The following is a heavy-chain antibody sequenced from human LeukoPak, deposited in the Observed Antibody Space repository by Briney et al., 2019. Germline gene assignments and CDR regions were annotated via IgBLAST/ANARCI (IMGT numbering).Heavy chain of an antibody. V-gene: IGHV4-31*03. Sequence: PSETLSLTCTVSGGSISSGGYYWSWIRQHPGKGLEWIGYIYYSGSTYYNPSLKSRVTISVDTSKNQFSLKLSSVTAADTAVYYCAREASYYYGSRNWFDPWGQGTLVTVSS. J-gene: IGHJ5*02. D-gene: IGHD3-10*01. CDR3: AREASYYYGSRNWFDP. CDR1: GGSISSGGYY. CDR2: IYYSGST.